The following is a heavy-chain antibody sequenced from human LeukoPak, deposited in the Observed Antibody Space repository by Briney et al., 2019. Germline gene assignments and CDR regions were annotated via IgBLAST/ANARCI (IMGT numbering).Heavy chain of an antibody. J-gene: IGHJ6*03. D-gene: IGHD6-6*01. Sequence: GGSLRLSCAASGFTFSDYYMSWVRQAPGKGLEWVSVIYSGGSTYYADSVKGRFTISRDNSKNTLYLQMNSLRAEDTAVYYCAKVARYHYYMDVWGKGTTVTVSS. CDR3: AKVARYHYYMDV. V-gene: IGHV3-53*01. CDR1: GFTFSDYY. CDR2: IYSGGST.